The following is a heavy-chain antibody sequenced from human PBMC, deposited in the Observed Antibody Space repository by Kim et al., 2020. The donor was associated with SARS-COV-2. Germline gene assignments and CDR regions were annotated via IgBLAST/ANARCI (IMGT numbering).Heavy chain of an antibody. Sequence: GGSLRLSCAASGFTVSSNYMSWVRQAPVKGLEWVSAIYSGGSTYYADSVKDRFTISRDNSKNTLYLQMNSLRAEDTAVYYCSSSGWYANYWGQGTLVTVSS. V-gene: IGHV3-66*01. CDR3: SSSGWYANY. J-gene: IGHJ4*02. CDR2: IYSGGST. CDR1: GFTVSSNY. D-gene: IGHD6-19*01.